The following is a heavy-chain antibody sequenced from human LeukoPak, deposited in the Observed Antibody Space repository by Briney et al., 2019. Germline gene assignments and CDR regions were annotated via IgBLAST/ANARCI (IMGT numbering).Heavy chain of an antibody. J-gene: IGHJ4*02. D-gene: IGHD6-6*01. CDR3: AGHARGSYLVY. V-gene: IGHV3-11*01. Sequence: PGGSLRLSCAASGFTFSDYYMSWIRQAPGKGLEWVSLISSTSPRAISYGDSVKGRFTTSRDNARDSLFPQMNSLRAEDTAMYYCAGHARGSYLVYWGQGILVTVST. CDR2: ISSTSPRAI. CDR1: GFTFSDYY.